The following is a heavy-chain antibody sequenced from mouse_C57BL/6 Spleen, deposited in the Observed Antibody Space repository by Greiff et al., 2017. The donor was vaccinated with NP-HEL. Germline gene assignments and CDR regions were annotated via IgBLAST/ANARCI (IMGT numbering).Heavy chain of an antibody. J-gene: IGHJ1*03. D-gene: IGHD2-3*01. CDR2: IYPSDSET. CDR3: ASPLDDYGYFDV. V-gene: IGHV1-61*01. Sequence: QVQLKESGAELVRPGSSVKLSCKASGYTFTSYWMDWVKQRPGQGLEWIGNIYPSDSETHYNQKFKDKATLTVDKSSSTAYMQLSSLTSEDSAVYYWASPLDDYGYFDVWGTGTTVTVSS. CDR1: GYTFTSYW.